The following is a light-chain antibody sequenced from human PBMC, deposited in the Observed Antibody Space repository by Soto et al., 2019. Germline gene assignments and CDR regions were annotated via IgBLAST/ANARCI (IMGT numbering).Light chain of an antibody. CDR1: QSVSSY. CDR3: QQRSSWPRALT. J-gene: IGKJ4*01. V-gene: IGKV3-11*01. CDR2: DAS. Sequence: EIVLTQSPATLSLSPGERATLSCRASQSVSSYLAWYQQKPGQAPRLLIYDASNRATGIPARFSGSGSGTDFTLNISSLEPEDFAVYYCQQRSSWPRALTFGGGTKVEIK.